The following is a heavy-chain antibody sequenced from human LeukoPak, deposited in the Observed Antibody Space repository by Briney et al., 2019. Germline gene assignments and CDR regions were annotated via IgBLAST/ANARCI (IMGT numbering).Heavy chain of an antibody. Sequence: SETLSLTCTVSGGSLSSGDYYWSWIRQLPGKGLEWIGYIYYSGSTYYNPSLKSRLTMSVDTAKNQFSLRLRPVAAADTAVYYCAKYTTTSRKVGFDPWGQGTLITVSS. V-gene: IGHV4-31*03. CDR1: GGSLSSGDYY. J-gene: IGHJ5*01. D-gene: IGHD2-2*01. CDR2: IYYSGST. CDR3: AKYTTTSRKVGFDP.